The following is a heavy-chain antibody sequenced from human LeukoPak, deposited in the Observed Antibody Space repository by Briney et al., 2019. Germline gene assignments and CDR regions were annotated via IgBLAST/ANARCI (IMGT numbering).Heavy chain of an antibody. CDR2: IYYSGST. D-gene: IGHD6-19*01. CDR3: ARAMYSSGWGANYFDY. Sequence: PSETLSLTCTVSGGSISSSSYYWGWIRQPPGKGLEWIGSIYYSGSTHYNPSLNSRVTISVDTSKNQFSLKLSSVTAADTAVYYCARAMYSSGWGANYFDYWGQGTLVTVSS. J-gene: IGHJ4*02. CDR1: GGSISSSSYY. V-gene: IGHV4-39*07.